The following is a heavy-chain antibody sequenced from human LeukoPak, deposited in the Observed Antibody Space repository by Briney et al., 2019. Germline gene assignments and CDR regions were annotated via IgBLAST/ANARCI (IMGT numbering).Heavy chain of an antibody. Sequence: QAGGSLRLPCAASGFTFSSYAMHWVRQAPGKRLEWVAVISYDGSNKYYADSVKGRFTISRDNSKNTLYLQMNSLRAEDTAVYYCARDPPMVRGPSGAFDIWGQGTMVTVSS. D-gene: IGHD3-10*01. CDR2: ISYDGSNK. J-gene: IGHJ3*02. V-gene: IGHV3-30-3*01. CDR1: GFTFSSYA. CDR3: ARDPPMVRGPSGAFDI.